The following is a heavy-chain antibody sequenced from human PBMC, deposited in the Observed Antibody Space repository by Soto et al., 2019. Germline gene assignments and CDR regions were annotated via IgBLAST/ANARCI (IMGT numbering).Heavy chain of an antibody. CDR2: IIPILGIA. CDR3: ARDPSYGDPIDY. V-gene: IGHV1-69*04. J-gene: IGHJ4*02. D-gene: IGHD4-17*01. CDR1: GYTFTIYG. Sequence: GASVKLSCKASGYTFTIYGIIWVRQAPGQGLEWMGRIIPILGIANYAQKFQGRVTITADKSTSTAYMELSSLRSEDTAVYYCARDPSYGDPIDYWGQGTLVTVS.